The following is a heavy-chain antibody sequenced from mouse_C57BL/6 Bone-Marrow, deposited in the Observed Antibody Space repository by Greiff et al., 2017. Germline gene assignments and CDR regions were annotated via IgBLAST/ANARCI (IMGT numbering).Heavy chain of an antibody. CDR1: GYTFTSYW. CDR2: IHPNSGST. J-gene: IGHJ1*03. D-gene: IGHD1-1*01. CDR3: ARGCSSIWYFDV. Sequence: QVQLQQSGAELVKPGASVKLSCKASGYTFTSYWMHWVKQRPGQGLEWIGMIHPNSGSTNYNEKFKSKATLTVAKSSSTAYMQLSSLTSEDSAVYYCARGCSSIWYFDVWGTGTTVTVSS. V-gene: IGHV1-64*01.